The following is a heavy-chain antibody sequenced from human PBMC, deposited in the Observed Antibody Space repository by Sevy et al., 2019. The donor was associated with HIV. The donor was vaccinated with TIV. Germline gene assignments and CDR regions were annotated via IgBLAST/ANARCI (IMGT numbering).Heavy chain of an antibody. D-gene: IGHD3-10*01. CDR3: ARAPITMVRGVKRLNCYYYGMDV. CDR2: IIPIFGTA. J-gene: IGHJ6*02. Sequence: ASVKVSCKASGGTFSSYAISWVRQAPGQGLEWMGGIIPIFGTANYAQKFQGRVTITADESTSTAYMELSSLRSEDTAVYYCARAPITMVRGVKRLNCYYYGMDVWGQGTTVTVSS. V-gene: IGHV1-69*13. CDR1: GGTFSSYA.